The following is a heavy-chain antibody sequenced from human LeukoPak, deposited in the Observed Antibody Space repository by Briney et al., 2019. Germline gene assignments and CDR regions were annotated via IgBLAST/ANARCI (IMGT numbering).Heavy chain of an antibody. CDR1: GFTFSSYG. V-gene: IGHV3-33*01. CDR3: ARDGTYYYDSSGYYLDAFDI. CDR2: IWYDGSKE. Sequence: GRSLRLSCAASGFTFSSYGIHWVRQAPGKGLEWVAIIWYDGSKEYYADSVKGRFTISRDNSKNTLYLQMNSLRAEDTAVYYCARDGTYYYDSSGYYLDAFDIWGQGTMVTVSS. D-gene: IGHD3-22*01. J-gene: IGHJ3*02.